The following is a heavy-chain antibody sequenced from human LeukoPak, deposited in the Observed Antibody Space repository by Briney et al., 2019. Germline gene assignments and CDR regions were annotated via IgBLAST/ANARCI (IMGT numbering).Heavy chain of an antibody. J-gene: IGHJ6*02. CDR3: ARFRSLMDV. Sequence: EWMVIINPSGGTTTYAQKFQGRVTMTRDTSTSTVYMELSSLSSEDTAVYYCARFRSLMDVWGQGTTVTVSS. V-gene: IGHV1-46*01. CDR2: INPSGGTT.